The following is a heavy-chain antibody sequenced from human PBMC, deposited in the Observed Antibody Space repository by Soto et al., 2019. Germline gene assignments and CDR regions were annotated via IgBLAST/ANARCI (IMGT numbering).Heavy chain of an antibody. CDR3: ASSFDYYDSSAGY. D-gene: IGHD3-22*01. J-gene: IGHJ4*02. V-gene: IGHV1-69*13. CDR1: GGTFSSYA. CDR2: IIPIFGTA. Sequence: APVKVSCKASGGTFSSYAISWVRQAPGQGLEWMGGIIPIFGTANYAQKFQGRVTITADESTSTAYMELSSLRSEDTAVYYCASSFDYYDSSAGYWGQGTLVTVSS.